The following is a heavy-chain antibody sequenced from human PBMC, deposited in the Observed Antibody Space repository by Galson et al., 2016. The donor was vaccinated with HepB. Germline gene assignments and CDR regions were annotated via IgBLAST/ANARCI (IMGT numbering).Heavy chain of an antibody. Sequence: SLRLSCAVSGFSVSYQYMSWVRQAPGKGLEWVSVIYSDDRRFYVDSVKGRFSISRDNSRNILYLHMSSLRLDDTAVYYCLSLYRSGYWGQGTPVTVSP. CDR3: LSLYRSGY. D-gene: IGHD6-19*01. J-gene: IGHJ4*02. V-gene: IGHV3-53*01. CDR2: IYSDDRR. CDR1: GFSVSYQY.